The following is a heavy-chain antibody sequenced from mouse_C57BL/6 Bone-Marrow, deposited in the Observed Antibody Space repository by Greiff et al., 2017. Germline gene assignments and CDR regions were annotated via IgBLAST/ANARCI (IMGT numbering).Heavy chain of an antibody. J-gene: IGHJ2*01. CDR3: ARSGGITTVVDPFDY. Sequence: VKLVESGPELVKPGASVKLSCKASGYTFTSYDINWVKQRPGQGLEWIGWIYPRDGSTKYNEKFKGKATLTVDTSSSTAYMELHSLTSEDSAVYFCARSGGITTVVDPFDYWGQGTTLTVSS. CDR2: IYPRDGST. CDR1: GYTFTSYD. V-gene: IGHV1-85*01. D-gene: IGHD1-1*01.